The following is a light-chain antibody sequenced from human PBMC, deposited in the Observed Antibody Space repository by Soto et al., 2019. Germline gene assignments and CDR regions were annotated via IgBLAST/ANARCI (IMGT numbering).Light chain of an antibody. Sequence: AIQLTQSPSSLSASVGDRVTITCRASQDINSALAWYQQKPGKGPKLLIFDVSTLETGVPSRFSGSGSGADFTLTISSLQPEDVATYYCPQFRSSLTFGGGTKVEIK. CDR3: PQFRSSLT. V-gene: IGKV1-13*02. CDR2: DVS. J-gene: IGKJ4*01. CDR1: QDINSA.